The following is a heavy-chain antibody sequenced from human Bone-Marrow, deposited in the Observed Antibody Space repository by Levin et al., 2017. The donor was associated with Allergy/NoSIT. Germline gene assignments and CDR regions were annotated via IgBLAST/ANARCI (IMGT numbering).Heavy chain of an antibody. Sequence: PAASVKVSCKASGYILSNYYIHWVRQAPGQGLEWMGIINPNSNTTSDAQNFQGRVTMTTDTSTSTVYMELSSLRSEDTAVYFCARGRQTRMTVAVLTTGQFDYWGQGTLVIVSS. V-gene: IGHV1-46*01. CDR1: GYILSNYY. J-gene: IGHJ4*02. CDR2: INPNSNTT. D-gene: IGHD4/OR15-4a*01. CDR3: ARGRQTRMTVAVLTTGQFDY.